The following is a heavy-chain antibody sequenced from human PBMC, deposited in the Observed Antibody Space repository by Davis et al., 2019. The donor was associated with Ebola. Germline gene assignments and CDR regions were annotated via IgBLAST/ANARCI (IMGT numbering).Heavy chain of an antibody. CDR2: IYYSGST. V-gene: IGHV4-59*12. Sequence: SETLSLTCAVYGGSFSGYYWSWIRQPPGKGLEWIGYIYYSGSTNYNPSLKSRVTISVDTSKNQFSLKVSSVTAADTAVYYCASPGDYVRYFQHWGQGALVTVSS. CDR3: ASPGDYVRYFQH. CDR1: GGSFSGYY. D-gene: IGHD4-17*01. J-gene: IGHJ1*01.